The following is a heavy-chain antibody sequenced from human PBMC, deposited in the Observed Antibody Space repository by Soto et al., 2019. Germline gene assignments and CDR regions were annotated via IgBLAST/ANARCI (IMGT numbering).Heavy chain of an antibody. Sequence: SQTLSLTCAISGDSVSSNTAAWNWIRQSPLRGLEWLGRTYYRSKWYSDYAVAVISRISINPDTSKNQFSLQLNSVTPDDTAVYYCARGPGSLRPWGQGTLVTVSS. CDR3: ARGPGSLRP. D-gene: IGHD1-1*01. CDR2: TYYRSKWYS. V-gene: IGHV6-1*01. CDR1: GDSVSSNTAA. J-gene: IGHJ5*02.